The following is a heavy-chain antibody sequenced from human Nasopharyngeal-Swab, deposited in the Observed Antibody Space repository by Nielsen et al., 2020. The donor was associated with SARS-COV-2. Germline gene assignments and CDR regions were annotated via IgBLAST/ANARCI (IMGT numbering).Heavy chain of an antibody. V-gene: IGHV1-3*01. CDR1: GYTFTSHA. CDR2: INAGNGNT. Sequence: ASVKVSCKASGYTFTSHAMHWVRQAPGQRLEWMGWINAGNGNTKYSQKFQRRVTITRDTSASTDYMELSSLRYEDTDGYYCASGDGDSSGWYTNGDYFDYWGKGTLVTVSS. CDR3: ASGDGDSSGWYTNGDYFDY. J-gene: IGHJ4*02. D-gene: IGHD6-19*01.